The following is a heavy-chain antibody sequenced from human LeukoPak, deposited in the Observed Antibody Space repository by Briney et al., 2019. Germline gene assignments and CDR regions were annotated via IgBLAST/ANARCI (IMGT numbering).Heavy chain of an antibody. V-gene: IGHV4-4*08. CDR2: IYTSGST. CDR3: ARDADIVVVPAATPYNWFDP. Sequence: SETLSLTCAVYGGSFSGYYWSWIRQPPGKGLEWIGRIYTSGSTNYNPSLKSRVTISVDTSKNQFSLKLSSVTAADTAVYYCARDADIVVVPAATPYNWFDPWGQGTLVTVSS. D-gene: IGHD2-2*01. J-gene: IGHJ5*02. CDR1: GGSFSGYY.